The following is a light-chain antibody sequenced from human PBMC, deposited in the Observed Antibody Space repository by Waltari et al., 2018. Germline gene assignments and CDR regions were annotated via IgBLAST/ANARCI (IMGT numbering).Light chain of an antibody. CDR3: LQYHRPPLT. Sequence: DVQMTQSPSSLSASIGSSVTITCQAGQDITNYLNWYQQKPGKAPHLLIYATSNRESGVPARFSGSGSGTRFTFTISSLQPEDIATYYCLQYHRPPLTVVPGTTVDV. CDR2: ATS. J-gene: IGKJ3*01. V-gene: IGKV1-33*01. CDR1: QDITNY.